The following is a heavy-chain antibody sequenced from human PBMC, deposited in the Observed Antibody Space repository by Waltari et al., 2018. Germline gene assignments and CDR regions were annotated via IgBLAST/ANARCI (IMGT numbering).Heavy chain of an antibody. CDR3: ARDQADGTIAYFEY. Sequence: EVLLVESGGDLVQPGGSLRLSCATSGISFSQDWRSWVRQSPGKGLEWVATIKHDGTDKYYVDSVKGRFTVSRDNAKSSLYLQMNSLRVEDTAIYYCARDQADGTIAYFEYWGQGTLVTVSS. CDR1: GISFSQDW. J-gene: IGHJ4*02. D-gene: IGHD6-13*01. CDR2: IKHDGTDK. V-gene: IGHV3-7*01.